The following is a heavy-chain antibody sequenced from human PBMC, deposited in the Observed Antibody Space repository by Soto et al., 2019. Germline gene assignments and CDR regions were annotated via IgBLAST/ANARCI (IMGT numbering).Heavy chain of an antibody. CDR3: ARGIYYVSGSPLRPSFDP. Sequence: SETLSLTCSVAGGSFSGHYWSWIRQSPRKGLEWIGEINEDGHTNYNPALKSRVTISIGTSKNQFSLKLTSMTAADTAVYYCARGIYYVSGSPLRPSFDPWGQGTPVTVSS. V-gene: IGHV4-34*01. J-gene: IGHJ5*02. D-gene: IGHD3-10*01. CDR1: GGSFSGHY. CDR2: INEDGHT.